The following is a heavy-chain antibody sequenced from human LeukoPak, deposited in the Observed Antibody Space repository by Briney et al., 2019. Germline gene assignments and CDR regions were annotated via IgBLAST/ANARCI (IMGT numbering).Heavy chain of an antibody. J-gene: IGHJ6*04. CDR3: AMRGGGDARFVDV. Sequence: ASVKVSCKASGYTFTSYGISWVRQAPGQGLEWMGGIIPIFGTANYAQKFQGRVTITADESTSTAYMELSSLRSEDTAVYYCAMRGGGDARFVDVWGKGTTVTISS. CDR2: IIPIFGTA. V-gene: IGHV1-69*13. D-gene: IGHD3-10*02. CDR1: GYTFTSYG.